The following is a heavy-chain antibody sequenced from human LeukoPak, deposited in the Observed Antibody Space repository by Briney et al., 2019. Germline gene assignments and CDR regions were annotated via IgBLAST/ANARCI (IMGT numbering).Heavy chain of an antibody. D-gene: IGHD1-26*01. CDR2: INPNSGGT. CDR3: AKQSTSGNYEGYFDY. CDR1: GYIYTGNY. J-gene: IGHJ4*02. V-gene: IGHV1-2*06. Sequence: GASVKVSCKTSGYIYTGNYMHWVRQAPGQGLEWMGRINPNSGGTNYAQKFQGRVTMTRDTSISTVYMELSSLRSDDTAVYYCAKQSTSGNYEGYFDYWGQGTLVTVSS.